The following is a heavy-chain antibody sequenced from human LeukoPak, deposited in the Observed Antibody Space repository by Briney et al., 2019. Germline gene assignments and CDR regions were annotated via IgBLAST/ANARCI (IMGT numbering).Heavy chain of an antibody. J-gene: IGHJ4*02. D-gene: IGHD6-19*01. CDR1: AFIFSGHW. Sequence: GGSLRLSCEGSAFIFSGHWMNWVRQTPGKGLEWVARLVYDARSDYANSVKGRFSISRDDSKNTLFLDMSNLRVEDTALYYYARDLSAAFDFWGQGVLVTVSS. CDR3: ARDLSAAFDF. CDR2: LVYDARS. V-gene: IGHV3-33*08.